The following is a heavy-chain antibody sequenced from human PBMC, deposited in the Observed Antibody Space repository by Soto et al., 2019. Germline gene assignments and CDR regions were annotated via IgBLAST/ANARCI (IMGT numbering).Heavy chain of an antibody. Sequence: EVQLVESGGGLVQPGGSLRLSCVASGVTFNSYEMNWVRQAPGRGLEWISYISSTDGTTYYADSVRGRFTISRDNAKNSLYLQMNSLTAEDTAVYYCASGAWVIHHFDYWGQGALVTVSS. CDR3: ASGAWVIHHFDY. CDR2: ISSTDGTT. J-gene: IGHJ4*02. D-gene: IGHD2-21*01. V-gene: IGHV3-48*03. CDR1: GVTFNSYE.